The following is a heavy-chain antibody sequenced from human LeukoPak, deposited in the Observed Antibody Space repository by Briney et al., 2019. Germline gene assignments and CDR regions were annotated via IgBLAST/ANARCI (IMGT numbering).Heavy chain of an antibody. V-gene: IGHV3-74*01. D-gene: IGHD6-6*01. CDR2: INSDGSST. J-gene: IGHJ5*02. Sequence: PGGSLRLSCAASGFTFSNYWMHWVRQAPGKGLVWVSRINSDGSSTTSADSVKGRFTISRDNAKNSLYLQMNGLRAADTAVYYCARQYNSPNWFDPWGQGTLVTVSS. CDR1: GFTFSNYW. CDR3: ARQYNSPNWFDP.